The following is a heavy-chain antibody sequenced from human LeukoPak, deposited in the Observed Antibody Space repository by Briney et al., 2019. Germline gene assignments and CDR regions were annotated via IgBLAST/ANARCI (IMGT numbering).Heavy chain of an antibody. CDR1: GFTFSSYW. CDR3: ARPYSGYDYDV. CDR2: INSDGSST. J-gene: IGHJ6*04. V-gene: IGHV3-74*01. D-gene: IGHD5-12*01. Sequence: PGGSLRLSCAASGFTFSSYWMHWVRQAPGKGLVWVSRINSDGSSTSYADSVKGRFTISRDNAKNSLYLQMNSLRAEDTAVYYCARPYSGYDYDVWGKGTTVTVSS.